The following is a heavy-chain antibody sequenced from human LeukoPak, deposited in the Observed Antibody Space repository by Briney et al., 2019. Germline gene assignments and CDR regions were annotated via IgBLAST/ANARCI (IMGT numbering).Heavy chain of an antibody. D-gene: IGHD2-8*01. CDR1: GGSISSYY. CDR2: IYYSGST. Sequence: SETLSPTCTVSGGSISSYYWSWIRQPPGKGLEWIGYIYYSGSTNYNPSLKSRVTISVDTSKNQFSLKLSSVTAADTAVYYCARDMYDAFDAFDIWGQGTMVTVSS. J-gene: IGHJ3*02. CDR3: ARDMYDAFDAFDI. V-gene: IGHV4-59*08.